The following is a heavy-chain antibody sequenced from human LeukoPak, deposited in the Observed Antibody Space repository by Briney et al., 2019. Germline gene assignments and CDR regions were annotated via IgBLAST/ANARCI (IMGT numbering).Heavy chain of an antibody. CDR2: IYYSCSI. CDR3: ASSFNWCYYFDY. D-gene: IGHD3-9*01. CDR1: GGSISSYY. Sequence: SETLSLTCTVSGGSISSYYWSWLRQPPGKGLEWIGYIYYSCSINYNPPLNSRVPTSVDTSNIQFSLKLSSVTAADTAVYYCASSFNWCYYFDYWGQGTLVTLSS. J-gene: IGHJ4*02. V-gene: IGHV4-59*01.